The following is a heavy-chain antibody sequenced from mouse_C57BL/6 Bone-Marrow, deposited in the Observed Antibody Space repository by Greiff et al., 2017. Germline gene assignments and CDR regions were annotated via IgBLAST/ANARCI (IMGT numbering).Heavy chain of an antibody. CDR2: IYPGDGDT. D-gene: IGHD2-14*01. Sequence: VQLQQSGPELVKPGASVKISCKASGYAFSSSWMNWVKQRPGKSLEWIGRIYPGDGDTNYNGKFKGKATLTADKSSSTAYMQLSSLTSEESAVYFCARGYFMDYWGQGTSVTVSS. CDR1: GYAFSSSW. J-gene: IGHJ4*01. CDR3: ARGYFMDY. V-gene: IGHV1-82*01.